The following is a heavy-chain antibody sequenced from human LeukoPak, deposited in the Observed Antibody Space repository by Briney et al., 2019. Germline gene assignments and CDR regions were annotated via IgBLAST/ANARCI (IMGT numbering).Heavy chain of an antibody. J-gene: IGHJ4*02. D-gene: IGHD6-13*01. CDR1: GDSVSSSNYY. CDR2: FYPGGRP. CDR3: ARRGLTAAAV. V-gene: IGHV4-39*02. Sequence: SETLSLTCTVSGDSVSSSNYYWVWIRQPPGKGLEWLGSFYPGGRPYYNPSLESRVTVAIDTSKNHFSLKLTSVTAADTAVYFCARRGLTAAAVWGQGTLVTVPS.